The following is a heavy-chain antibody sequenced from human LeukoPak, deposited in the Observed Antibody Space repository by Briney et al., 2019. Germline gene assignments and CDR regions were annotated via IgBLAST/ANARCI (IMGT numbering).Heavy chain of an antibody. CDR1: GGSFSGYY. V-gene: IGHV4-34*01. J-gene: IGHJ6*02. CDR3: ARGELVHYYYYYGMDV. CDR2: INHSGST. Sequence: SETLSLTCAVYGGSFSGYYWSWIRQPPGKGLEWIGEINHSGSTNYNPSLKSRVTISVDTSKNQFSLKLSSVTAADTAVYYCARGELVHYYYYYGMDVWGQGTLVTVSS. D-gene: IGHD6-13*01.